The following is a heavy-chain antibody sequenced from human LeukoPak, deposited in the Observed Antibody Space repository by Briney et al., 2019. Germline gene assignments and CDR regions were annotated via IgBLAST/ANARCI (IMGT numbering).Heavy chain of an antibody. V-gene: IGHV3-23*01. Sequence: LAGGPLRLSCAASGFTFDNYVMTWVRQAPGKGLEGVSIISSSGSSTYSSDSVKGRFTISRDNSKNTLYLQMNSLRAEDTAIYYCAKGGYSSSSPCDYWGQGTLVTVSS. CDR1: GFTFDNYV. CDR2: ISSSGSST. D-gene: IGHD6-6*01. CDR3: AKGGYSSSSPCDY. J-gene: IGHJ4*02.